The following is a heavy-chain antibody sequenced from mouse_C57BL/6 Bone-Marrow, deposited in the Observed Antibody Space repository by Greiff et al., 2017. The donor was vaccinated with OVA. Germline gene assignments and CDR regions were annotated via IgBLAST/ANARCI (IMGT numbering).Heavy chain of an antibody. Sequence: QVQLQQSGAELVRPGASVKLSCKASGYTFTDYYINWVKQRPGQGLEWIARIYPGSGNTYYNEKFKGKATLTAEKSSSTAYMQLSSLTSEDSAVYFCARDYYGSSWYFDVWGTGTTVTVS. CDR3: ARDYYGSSWYFDV. V-gene: IGHV1-76*01. CDR2: IYPGSGNT. J-gene: IGHJ1*03. CDR1: GYTFTDYY. D-gene: IGHD1-1*01.